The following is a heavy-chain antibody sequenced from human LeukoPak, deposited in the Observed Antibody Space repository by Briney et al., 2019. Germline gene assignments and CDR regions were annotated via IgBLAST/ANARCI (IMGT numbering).Heavy chain of an antibody. V-gene: IGHV4-34*01. CDR1: GGSFSGSY. Sequence: SETLSLTCAVYGGSFSGSYWSWIRQPPGKGLEWIGEIHPSGITNYNPSLKSRVSISIDTSKNQFSLSLTSVTAADTAVYYCSRGYDNEKSAYWDQGTLVTVSS. D-gene: IGHD3-22*01. J-gene: IGHJ4*02. CDR2: IHPSGIT. CDR3: SRGYDNEKSAY.